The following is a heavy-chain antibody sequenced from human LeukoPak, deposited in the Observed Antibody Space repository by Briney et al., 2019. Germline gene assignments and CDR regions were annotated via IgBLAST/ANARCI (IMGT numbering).Heavy chain of an antibody. Sequence: SETLSLTCTVSGGSMSPYHWGWIRQPPGKGLEWTGYIYYSGSTNYNPSLKSRVTISVDTSKNQFSLKLSSVTAADTAVYYCARRRHYYDSSGYLTDAFDIWGQGTMVTVSS. CDR2: IYYSGST. D-gene: IGHD3-22*01. V-gene: IGHV4-59*08. J-gene: IGHJ3*02. CDR3: ARRRHYYDSSGYLTDAFDI. CDR1: GGSMSPYH.